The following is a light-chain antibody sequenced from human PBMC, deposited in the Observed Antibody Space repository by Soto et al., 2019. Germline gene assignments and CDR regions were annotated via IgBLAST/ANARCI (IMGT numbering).Light chain of an antibody. CDR3: SSYAGSKNDV. V-gene: IGLV2-8*01. CDR1: SSDVGGYNY. CDR2: EDT. Sequence: QSALTQPPSASGSPGQSVTISCTGTSSDVGGYNYVSWYQQHPGKAPKLMIYEDTKRPSGVPDRFSGSKSGNTASLTVSGLQAEDEAEYYCSSYAGSKNDVFGTGTKLTVL. J-gene: IGLJ1*01.